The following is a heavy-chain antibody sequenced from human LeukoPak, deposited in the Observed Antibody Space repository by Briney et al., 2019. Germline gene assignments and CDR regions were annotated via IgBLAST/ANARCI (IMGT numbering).Heavy chain of an antibody. V-gene: IGHV6-1*01. CDR1: VDSVSSNSAA. J-gene: IGHJ4*02. Sequence: SQTLSLTRAISVDSVSSNSAAWNWIRQSPSGGLEWLGRTYYRSKWYYDYAVSVKSRITINPDTAKNQFSLQLNSVTPEDTAVYYCARMTTVVTRAYDYWGQGTLVTVSS. CDR2: TYYRSKWYY. D-gene: IGHD4-23*01. CDR3: ARMTTVVTRAYDY.